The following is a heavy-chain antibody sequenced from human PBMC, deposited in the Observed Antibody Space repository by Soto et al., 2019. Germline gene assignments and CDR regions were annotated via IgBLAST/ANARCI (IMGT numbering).Heavy chain of an antibody. J-gene: IGHJ4*02. CDR2: NDGGNGRT. CDR3: AREAGRTGDLDY. CDR1: GYTFTGHA. D-gene: IGHD7-27*01. Sequence: QVQVVQSGAEVKKPGDSVKVSCRASGYTFTGHAIHWVRQAPGQSLEWMGWNDGGNGRTQYARRFQGRVTLTRDTSAITAYMELRGLTSEDTAVYSCAREAGRTGDLDYWGQGTLVTVSS. V-gene: IGHV1-3*01.